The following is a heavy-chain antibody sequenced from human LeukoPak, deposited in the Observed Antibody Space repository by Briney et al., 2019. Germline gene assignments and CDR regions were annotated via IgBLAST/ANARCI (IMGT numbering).Heavy chain of an antibody. CDR1: DGSFSSGGSS. J-gene: IGHJ3*02. D-gene: IGHD3-16*01. V-gene: IGHV4-30-2*02. CDR3: ARVWSSRKAFDI. Sequence: SETLSLTCAVSDGSFSSGGSSWSWIRQPVGKGLEWIGYIYHSGSTYYNPSPKSRVTISVDTSKNQFSLKLTSVTAADTAVYYCARVWSSRKAFDIWGQGTMVTVSS. CDR2: IYHSGST.